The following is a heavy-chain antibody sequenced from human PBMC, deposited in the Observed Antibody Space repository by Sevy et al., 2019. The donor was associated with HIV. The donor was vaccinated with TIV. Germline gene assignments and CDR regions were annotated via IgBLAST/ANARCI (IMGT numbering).Heavy chain of an antibody. CDR2: IGTSGSTT. V-gene: IGHV3-23*01. J-gene: IGHJ4*02. Sequence: GGSLRLSCAASAVPSSNYAMSWVRQAPGKGLEWVSTIGTSGSTTNYAGPVRGRFTISRDNSRNTLYLQMNTLRVEDTAVYYCAKEDTHRRRDFWGQGTLVTVSS. CDR3: AKEDTHRRRDF. CDR1: AVPSSNYA.